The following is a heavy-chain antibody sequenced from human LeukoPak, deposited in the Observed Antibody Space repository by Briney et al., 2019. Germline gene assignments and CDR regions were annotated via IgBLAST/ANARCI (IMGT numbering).Heavy chain of an antibody. CDR3: ARDQRRANDTYDFRSGYYRSDALDI. J-gene: IGHJ3*02. D-gene: IGHD3-3*01. CDR2: ISSSSSYI. CDR1: GFTFSSYS. Sequence: GGSLRLSCAASGFTFSSYSMNWVRQAPGKGLEWVSSISSSSSYIYYADSVKGRFTISRDNAKNSLYLQMNSLRAEDTAVYYCARDQRRANDTYDFRSGYYRSDALDIWVQGTMVTVSS. V-gene: IGHV3-21*01.